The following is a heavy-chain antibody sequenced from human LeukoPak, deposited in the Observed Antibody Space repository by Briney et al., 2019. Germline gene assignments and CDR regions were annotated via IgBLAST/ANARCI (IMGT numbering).Heavy chain of an antibody. CDR2: ISWNSGSI. V-gene: IGHV3-9*01. CDR3: AKDNREYSYGSDDAFDI. CDR1: GFTFDDYA. J-gene: IGHJ3*02. Sequence: TGGSLRLSCAASGFTFDDYAMHWVRQAPGKGLEWVSGISWNSGSIGDADSVKGRFTISRDNAKNSLYLQMNSLRAEDTALYYCAKDNREYSYGSDDAFDIWGQGTMVTVSS. D-gene: IGHD5-18*01.